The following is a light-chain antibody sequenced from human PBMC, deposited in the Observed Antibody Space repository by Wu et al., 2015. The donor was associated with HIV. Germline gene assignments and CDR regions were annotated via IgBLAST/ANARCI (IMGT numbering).Light chain of an antibody. Sequence: DIQMTQSPSTLSAPVGDRVTITCRASQSIRSWLAWYQQKPGKAPKLLIYKASTLESGVPSSFSGSGSGTEFTLTISNLQPDDFASYYCQQYDSFPWTFGQGTKVEIK. CDR1: QSIRSW. J-gene: IGKJ1*01. CDR2: KAS. CDR3: QQYDSFPWT. V-gene: IGKV1-5*03.